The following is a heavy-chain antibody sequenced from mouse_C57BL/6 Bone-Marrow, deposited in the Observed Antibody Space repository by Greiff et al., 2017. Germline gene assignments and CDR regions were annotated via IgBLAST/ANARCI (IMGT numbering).Heavy chain of an antibody. D-gene: IGHD1-1*01. J-gene: IGHJ3*01. Sequence: EVQVVESGGGLVQPGGSLKLSCAASGFTFSDYYMYWVRQTPEKRLEWVAYISNGGGSTYYPDTVKGRFTISRDNAKNTLYLQMSRLKSEDTARYYCARIDYGSSFAYWGQGTLVTVSA. CDR2: ISNGGGST. CDR3: ARIDYGSSFAY. V-gene: IGHV5-12*01. CDR1: GFTFSDYY.